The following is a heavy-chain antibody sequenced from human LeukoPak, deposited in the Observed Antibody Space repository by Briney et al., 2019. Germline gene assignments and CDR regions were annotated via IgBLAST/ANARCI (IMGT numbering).Heavy chain of an antibody. J-gene: IGHJ4*02. CDR2: IYYSGTT. CDR3: ARAGPNSSGWYFYFDY. V-gene: IGHV4-59*12. CDR1: SGSMNRNY. Sequence: SETLSLTCSVSSGSMNRNYWSWIRQPPGKGLEWIGYIYYSGTTNYNPSVQSRVTISVDTSTNQFSLNLISVTAADTAVYYCARAGPNSSGWYFYFDYWGQGTLVTVSS. D-gene: IGHD6-19*01.